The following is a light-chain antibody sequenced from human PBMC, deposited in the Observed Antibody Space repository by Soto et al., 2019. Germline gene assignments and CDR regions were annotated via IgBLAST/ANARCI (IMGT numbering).Light chain of an antibody. CDR2: EVT. Sequence: SGLTQPASVSGSPRQSITISCTVTSSDVGGYNHVSWYQIHPGKAPKLIIYEVTSRPSGVSYRFSGSKSGNSASLTISGLQAEDEADYYCSSYAGSSSYVFGGGTKVTVL. V-gene: IGLV2-14*01. CDR1: SSDVGGYNH. J-gene: IGLJ1*01. CDR3: SSYAGSSSYV.